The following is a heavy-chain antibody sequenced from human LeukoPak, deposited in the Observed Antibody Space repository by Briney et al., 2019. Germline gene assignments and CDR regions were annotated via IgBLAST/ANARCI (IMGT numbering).Heavy chain of an antibody. V-gene: IGHV3-74*01. J-gene: IGHJ6*04. CDR1: GFTFSSYW. CDR2: INSDGSST. Sequence: GGSLRLSCAASGFTFSSYWMHWVRQAPGKGLVWVSRINSDGSSTSYADSVKGRFTISRDNAKNTLYLQMNSLRAEDTAVYYCARGGMIMFGGVIVIQDYYYGMDVWGKGTTVTASS. D-gene: IGHD3-16*02. CDR3: ARGGMIMFGGVIVIQDYYYGMDV.